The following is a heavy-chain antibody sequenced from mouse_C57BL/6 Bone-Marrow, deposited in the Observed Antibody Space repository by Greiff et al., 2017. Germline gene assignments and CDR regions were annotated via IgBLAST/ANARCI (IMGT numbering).Heavy chain of an antibody. CDR1: GYAFTSSW. J-gene: IGHJ3*01. CDR2: IYPGDGDT. Sequence: VKLQQSGPELVKPGASVKLSCKASGYAFTSSWMNWVKQRPGQGLEWIGRIYPGDGDTNYNGKFKGKDTLTADKSSSTAYMQLSSLTSEDSAVYFGARGGGLGTRSWGQGTLVTVSA. D-gene: IGHD3-3*01. CDR3: ARGGGLGTRS. V-gene: IGHV1-82*01.